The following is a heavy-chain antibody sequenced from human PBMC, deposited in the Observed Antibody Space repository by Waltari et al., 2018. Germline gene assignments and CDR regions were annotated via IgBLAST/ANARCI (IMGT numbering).Heavy chain of an antibody. CDR3: AREDYRIAGIYYYYYGMDV. D-gene: IGHD6-13*01. CDR2: IYPGDSDT. J-gene: IGHJ6*02. CDR1: GYSFTSYW. Sequence: EVQLVQSGAEVKKPGESLKISCKGSGYSFTSYWIGWVRQMPGKGLEWMGIIYPGDSDTSYSPSFQGQVTISADKSISTAYLQWSSLKASDTAMYYCAREDYRIAGIYYYYYGMDVWGQGTTVTVSS. V-gene: IGHV5-51*01.